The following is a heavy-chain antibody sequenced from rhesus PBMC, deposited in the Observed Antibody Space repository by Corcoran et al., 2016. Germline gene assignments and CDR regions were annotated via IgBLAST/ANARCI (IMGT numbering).Heavy chain of an antibody. Sequence: QVQLQESGPGVVKPSETLSLTCAVSGGSISDSYRWSWIRQPPGKGLEWIGYIYVSSTSTNYNPSLKIRVTISKDTSKNQFSLKLSSVTAADTAVYYCARVSGTTDYWGQGVLVTVSS. CDR1: GGSISDSYR. J-gene: IGHJ4*01. V-gene: IGHV4S10*01. CDR3: ARVSGTTDY. D-gene: IGHD1-26*01. CDR2: IYVSSTST.